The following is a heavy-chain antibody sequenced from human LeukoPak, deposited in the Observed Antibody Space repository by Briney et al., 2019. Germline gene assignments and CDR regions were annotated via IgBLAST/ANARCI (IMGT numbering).Heavy chain of an antibody. CDR3: ARGRIAVVPPLFDFDY. Sequence: GGSLRLFCAASGFTFSSYGMHWVRQAPGKGLEGVAVIWYDGSNKYYADSVKGRFTISRDNSKNTLYLQMNSLRAEDTAVYYCARGRIAVVPPLFDFDYWGQGTLVTVSS. CDR2: IWYDGSNK. D-gene: IGHD3-22*01. CDR1: GFTFSSYG. J-gene: IGHJ4*02. V-gene: IGHV3-33*01.